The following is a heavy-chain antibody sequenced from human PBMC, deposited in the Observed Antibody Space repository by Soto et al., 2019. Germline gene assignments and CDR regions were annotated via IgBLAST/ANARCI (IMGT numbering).Heavy chain of an antibody. Sequence: GASVKVSCKASGISFINHYVHWVRQAPGQGPEWMGVINPAGSVTVYALKLQDRVTVTRDTSTSTVYMELNSLTSEDTAIYYCARENSRTFPAAPGDKKSDSLGWWFDPWG. V-gene: IGHV1-46*03. CDR1: GISFINHY. CDR2: INPAGSVT. D-gene: IGHD6-13*01. CDR3: ARENSRTFPAAPGDKKSDSLGWWFDP. J-gene: IGHJ5*02.